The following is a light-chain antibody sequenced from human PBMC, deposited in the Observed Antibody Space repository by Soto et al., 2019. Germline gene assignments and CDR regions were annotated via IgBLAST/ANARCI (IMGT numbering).Light chain of an antibody. V-gene: IGKV3-15*01. CDR1: QSVSSN. J-gene: IGKJ1*01. CDR2: RAS. Sequence: DIVMTQSPATLSVSPGERATLSCRASQSVSSNLAWYRQKPGQAPRLLIYRASTRATGIPARFSGSGSGTEFTLTISSLQSEDFAVYYCQQYNNWPRTFGQGTKVEIK. CDR3: QQYNNWPRT.